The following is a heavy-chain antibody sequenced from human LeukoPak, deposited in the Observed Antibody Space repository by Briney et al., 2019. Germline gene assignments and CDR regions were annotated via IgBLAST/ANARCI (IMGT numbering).Heavy chain of an antibody. Sequence: GGSLRLSCAASGFTFSSYWMSWVRQAPGKGLAWVSTISGGSGSTYCADSVKGRFTISRDNSKNTLYLQMNSLRDEDTAVYYCAKHRFESGGYHSTDWGQGTLVTVSS. CDR2: ISGGSGST. V-gene: IGHV3-23*01. D-gene: IGHD3-22*01. CDR3: AKHRFESGGYHSTD. CDR1: GFTFSSYW. J-gene: IGHJ4*02.